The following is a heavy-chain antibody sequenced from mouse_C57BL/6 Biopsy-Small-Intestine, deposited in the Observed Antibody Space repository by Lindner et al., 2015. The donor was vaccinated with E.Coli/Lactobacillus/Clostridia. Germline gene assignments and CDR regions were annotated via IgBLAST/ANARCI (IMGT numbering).Heavy chain of an antibody. J-gene: IGHJ3*01. CDR1: GYTFTSYT. CDR3: ARWLDSSGCLFAY. CDR2: INPSSGYT. D-gene: IGHD3-2*02. V-gene: IGHV1-4*01. Sequence: VQLQESGAELARPGASVKMSCKTSGYTFTSYTMHWVKQRPGQGLEWIGYINPSSGYTKYNQKFKDKATLTADKSSSTAYMQLSSLTSEDSAVYYCARWLDSSGCLFAYWGQGTLVTVSA.